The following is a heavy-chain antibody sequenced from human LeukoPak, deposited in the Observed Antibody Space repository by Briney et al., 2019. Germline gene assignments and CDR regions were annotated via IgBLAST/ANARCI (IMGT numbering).Heavy chain of an antibody. CDR2: ISSSSYI. D-gene: IGHD5-18*01. Sequence: GGSLRLSCAASGFTFSSYSMNWVRQAPGKGLEWVSSISSSSYIYYADSVKGRFTISRDNAKNSLYLQMNSLRAEDTAVYYCARSAGGYSYGLCDYWGQGTLVTVSS. J-gene: IGHJ4*02. CDR1: GFTFSSYS. V-gene: IGHV3-21*01. CDR3: ARSAGGYSYGLCDY.